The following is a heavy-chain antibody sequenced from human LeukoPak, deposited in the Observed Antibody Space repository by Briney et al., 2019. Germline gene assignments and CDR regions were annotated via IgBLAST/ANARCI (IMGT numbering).Heavy chain of an antibody. CDR1: GGSISSYY. CDR2: IYSGGSI. J-gene: IGHJ3*02. CDR3: ARALNGFDI. V-gene: IGHV3-53*01. Sequence: ETLSLTCTVSGGSISSYYMTWVRQAPGKGLEWVSVIYSGGSIYYVDSVKGRFTISRDNSRNTLYLQMNSLRAEDTAVYYCARALNGFDIWGPGTLVTVSS.